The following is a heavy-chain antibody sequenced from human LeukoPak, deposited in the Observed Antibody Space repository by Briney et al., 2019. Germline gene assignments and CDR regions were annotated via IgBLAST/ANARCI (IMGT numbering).Heavy chain of an antibody. CDR3: ARDLRSPSYCGGDCLFVIGY. CDR2: MNPNSGGT. V-gene: IGHV1-2*02. J-gene: IGHJ4*02. CDR1: GYTFTSYD. D-gene: IGHD2-21*02. Sequence: ASVKVSCKASGYTFTSYDINWVRQATGQGLEWMGWMNPNSGGTNYAQKFQGRVTMTRDTSISTAYMELSRLRSDDTAVYYCARDLRSPSYCGGDCLFVIGYWGQGTLVTVSS.